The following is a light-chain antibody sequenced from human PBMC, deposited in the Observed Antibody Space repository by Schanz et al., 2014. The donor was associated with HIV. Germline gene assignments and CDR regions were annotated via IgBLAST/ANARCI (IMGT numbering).Light chain of an antibody. CDR1: QSVSSN. CDR2: AAS. Sequence: EIVMTQSPATLSVSPGERASLSCRASQSVSSNLAWYQQKFGQAPRLLIYAASNRATGIPARFSGSGSGTDFTLTISSLEPEDFAVYYCQQSNDWPRSTFGPGTKVEIK. CDR3: QQSNDWPRST. V-gene: IGKV3D-15*01. J-gene: IGKJ3*01.